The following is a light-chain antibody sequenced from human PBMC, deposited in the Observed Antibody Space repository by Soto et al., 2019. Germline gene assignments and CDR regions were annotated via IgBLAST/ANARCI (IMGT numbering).Light chain of an antibody. CDR1: QSVSSTY. J-gene: IGKJ1*01. V-gene: IGKV3-20*01. CDR2: GAS. Sequence: EVVLTQSPGTLSLSPGERATLSCRTSQSVSSTYLAWYQQKPGQAPRLLIYGASSRATGIPDRFSGSGSGTDFTLTISRLEAEDFAVYYCQYYGGSPRTFGQGTKVEIK. CDR3: QYYGGSPRT.